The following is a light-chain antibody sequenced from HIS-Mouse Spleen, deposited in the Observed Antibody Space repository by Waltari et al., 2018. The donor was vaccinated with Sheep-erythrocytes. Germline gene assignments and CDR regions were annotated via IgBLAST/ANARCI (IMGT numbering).Light chain of an antibody. CDR2: GAS. CDR1: QSVSSSY. Sequence: EIVLTQSPGTLSLSPGERATLSCRASQSVSSSYLAWYQQKPGQAPRLLIYGASSRATGIPDRFSGSGSGTDFTLTTSRLEPEDFAVYYCQQYGSSLRTFGQETKVEIK. J-gene: IGKJ1*01. CDR3: QQYGSSLRT. V-gene: IGKV3-20*01.